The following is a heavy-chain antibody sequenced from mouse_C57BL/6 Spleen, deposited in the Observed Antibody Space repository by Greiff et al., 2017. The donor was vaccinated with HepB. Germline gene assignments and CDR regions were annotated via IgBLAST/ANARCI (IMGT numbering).Heavy chain of an antibody. J-gene: IGHJ1*03. CDR2: IYPSDSET. Sequence: QVQLKQPGAELVRPGSSVKLSCKASGYTFTSYWMDWVKQRPGQGLEWIGNIYPSDSETHYNQKFKDKATLTVDKSSSTAYMQLSSLTSEDSAVYYCARRTTVVGPRYFDVWGTGTTVTVSS. CDR3: ARRTTVVGPRYFDV. D-gene: IGHD1-1*01. CDR1: GYTFTSYW. V-gene: IGHV1-61*01.